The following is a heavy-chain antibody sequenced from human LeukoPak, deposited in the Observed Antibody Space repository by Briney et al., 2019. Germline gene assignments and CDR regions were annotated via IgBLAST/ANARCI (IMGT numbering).Heavy chain of an antibody. J-gene: IGHJ6*03. V-gene: IGHV4-59*01. D-gene: IGHD6-13*01. CDR2: IYYSGST. Sequence: SETLSLTCTVSGGSISSYYWSWIRQPPGKGLEWIGYIYYSGSTNYNPSLKSRVTMSVDTSKNQFSLKLSSVTAADTAVYYCARKTIAATGVHYYYMDVWGKGTTVTVSS. CDR1: GGSISSYY. CDR3: ARKTIAATGVHYYYMDV.